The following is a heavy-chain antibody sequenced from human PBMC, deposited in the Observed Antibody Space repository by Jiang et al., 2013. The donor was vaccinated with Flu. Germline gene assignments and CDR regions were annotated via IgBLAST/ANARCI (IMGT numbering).Heavy chain of an antibody. D-gene: IGHD3-22*01. J-gene: IGHJ4*02. CDR2: IYHSGST. Sequence: GLVKPSGTLSLTCAVSGGSISSSNWWSWVRQPPGKGLEWIGEIYHSGSTNYNPSLKSRVTISVDKSKNQFSLKLSSVTAADTAVYYCARHPQRFYYDTSGYCDYWGQGTLVTVSS. V-gene: IGHV4-4*02. CDR1: GGSISSSNW. CDR3: ARHPQRFYYDTSGYCDY.